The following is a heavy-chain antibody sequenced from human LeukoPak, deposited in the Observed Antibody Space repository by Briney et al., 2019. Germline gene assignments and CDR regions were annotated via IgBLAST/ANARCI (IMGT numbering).Heavy chain of an antibody. CDR2: ISPYNGKA. CDR3: ARLGDTVAYTG. V-gene: IGHV1-18*01. Sequence: ASVNVSCKASGYTFTSYGISWVRQAPGQGLEWMGWISPYNGKAIYSQKLQGRITMTTDTSTSTAYMELRSLRSDDTARYFCARLGDTVAYTGWGQGTLVTVSS. CDR1: GYTFTSYG. D-gene: IGHD3-16*01. J-gene: IGHJ4*02.